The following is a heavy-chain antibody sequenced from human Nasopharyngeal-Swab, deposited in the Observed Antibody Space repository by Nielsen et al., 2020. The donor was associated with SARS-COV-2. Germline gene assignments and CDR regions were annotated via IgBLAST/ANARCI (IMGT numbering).Heavy chain of an antibody. V-gene: IGHV3-33*01. CDR1: GFSFSTYG. CDR3: ARGSSVHAFDV. J-gene: IGHJ3*01. Sequence: GESLKISCAASGFSFSTYGMHWVRQSPVKGLEWLPNIGYDGSNKYYADSVKGRFTVSRDNSKNTLFLEMDSLRVEDTAVYYCARGSSVHAFDVWGQGTEVTVSS. CDR2: IGYDGSNK. D-gene: IGHD3-10*01.